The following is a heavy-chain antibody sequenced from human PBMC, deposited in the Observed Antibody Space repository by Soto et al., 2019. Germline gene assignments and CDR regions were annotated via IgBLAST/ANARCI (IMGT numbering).Heavy chain of an antibody. D-gene: IGHD6-19*01. V-gene: IGHV4-30-2*01. J-gene: IGHJ4*02. CDR3: ARGVAGSGFDL. CDR1: GDTSISDGHS. CDR2: IYQTGTT. Sequence: PSETHSLTSTVSGDTSISDGHSWSWIRQPPGEALEWIGYIYQTGTTQYNPSLSSRVSISADRSKNHFSLQLNSVTPDDTAVYYCARGVAGSGFDLWGQGTLVTVSS.